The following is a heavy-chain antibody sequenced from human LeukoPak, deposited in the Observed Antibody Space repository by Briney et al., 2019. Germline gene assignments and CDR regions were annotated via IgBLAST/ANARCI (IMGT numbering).Heavy chain of an antibody. CDR1: GFNFSIYG. V-gene: IGHV3-30*18. Sequence: GRSLRLSCAASGFNFSIYGMHWVRQAAGKGLKWVAVISFDATNEYYADSMKGRFTISRDNSKNTLYLQMNSLRAEDTAVYYCAKDKSMVRGIISDYFDSWGQGTLVTVSS. CDR2: ISFDATNE. J-gene: IGHJ4*02. D-gene: IGHD3-10*01. CDR3: AKDKSMVRGIISDYFDS.